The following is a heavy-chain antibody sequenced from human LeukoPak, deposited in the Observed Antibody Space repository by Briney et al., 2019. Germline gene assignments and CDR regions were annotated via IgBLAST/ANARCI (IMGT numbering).Heavy chain of an antibody. Sequence: SETLSLTCTVSDDSISSYYWSWIRQPPGKGLEWIGYIYYSGSTNYNPSLKSRVIISVDTSKNQFSLKLSSVTAADTAVYYCARGKTYYDISKDAFDIWGQGTMVTVSS. J-gene: IGHJ3*02. CDR1: DDSISSYY. CDR3: ARGKTYYDISKDAFDI. D-gene: IGHD3-22*01. CDR2: IYYSGST. V-gene: IGHV4-59*01.